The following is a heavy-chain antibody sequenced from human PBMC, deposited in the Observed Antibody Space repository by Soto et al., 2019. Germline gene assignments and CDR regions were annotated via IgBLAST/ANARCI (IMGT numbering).Heavy chain of an antibody. J-gene: IGHJ5*02. V-gene: IGHV4-61*01. CDR3: ARLGPPQWVRQAKPPNWIDP. Sequence: SETMSLTCIVAGDSVRSENCHWNWLQKPPGKGLEWIGYIHHGGNTNYNPSLKSRVSISIDTSKNEFSLRLTSVTAADTAVYYCARLGPPQWVRQAKPPNWIDPWGQGILVTVSS. D-gene: IGHD2-2*03. CDR2: IHHGGNT. CDR1: GDSVRSENCH.